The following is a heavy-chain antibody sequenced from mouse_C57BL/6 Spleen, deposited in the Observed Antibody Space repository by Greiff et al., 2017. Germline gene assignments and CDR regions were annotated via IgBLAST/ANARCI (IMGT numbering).Heavy chain of an antibody. CDR2: ISNGGGST. J-gene: IGHJ3*01. CDR1: GFTFSDYY. D-gene: IGHD2-4*01. CDR3: ARLGWGDYDVGSLTH. Sequence: EVQLVESGGGLVQPGGSLKLSCAASGFTFSDYYMYWVRQTPEKRLEWVAYISNGGGSTYYPDTVKGRFTISRDNAKNTLYLQMSRLKSEDTAMYYCARLGWGDYDVGSLTHWGQGTLVTVSA. V-gene: IGHV5-12*01.